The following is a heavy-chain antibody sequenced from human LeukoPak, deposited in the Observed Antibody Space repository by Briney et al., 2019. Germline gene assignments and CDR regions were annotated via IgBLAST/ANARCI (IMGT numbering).Heavy chain of an antibody. CDR3: ARGPPIPYSGRRRYYFDY. D-gene: IGHD1-26*01. CDR1: VYTFTDYY. CDR2: INPNCCNT. J-gene: IGHJ4*02. Sequence: SVTVSFMASVYTFTDYYMHWLRQAPGQGLAGVGWINPNCCNTKYAQKFQGRVTMTRDTSISTAYMELSRLRSDDTAVYYCARGPPIPYSGRRRYYFDYWGQGTLVTVSS. V-gene: IGHV1-2*02.